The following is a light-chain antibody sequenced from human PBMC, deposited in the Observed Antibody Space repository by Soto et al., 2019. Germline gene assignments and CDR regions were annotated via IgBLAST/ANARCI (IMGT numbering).Light chain of an antibody. CDR2: EVN. V-gene: IGLV2-8*01. J-gene: IGLJ1*01. Sequence: QSVLTQPPSASGSPGQSVAISCTRTSSDVGGYSYVSWYQQHPGKAPKLMIYEVNKRPSGVPDRFSGSKSGNTASLTVSGLQAEDEADYYCSSYAGSSNVFGTGTKVTVL. CDR1: SSDVGGYSY. CDR3: SSYAGSSNV.